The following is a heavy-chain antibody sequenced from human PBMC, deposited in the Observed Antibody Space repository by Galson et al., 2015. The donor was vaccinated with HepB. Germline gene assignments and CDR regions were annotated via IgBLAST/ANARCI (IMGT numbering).Heavy chain of an antibody. V-gene: IGHV3-30*02. D-gene: IGHD1-26*01. Sequence: SLRLSCAASRFTFSSYGMHWVRQAPGKGLEWVAVIRYDGDNKYYADSVKGRFTISRDNSKNTLYLQMNSLRAEDTAVYYCAKDRTYSGSREGVFDYWGQGTLVTVSS. CDR3: AKDRTYSGSREGVFDY. CDR2: IRYDGDNK. CDR1: RFTFSSYG. J-gene: IGHJ4*02.